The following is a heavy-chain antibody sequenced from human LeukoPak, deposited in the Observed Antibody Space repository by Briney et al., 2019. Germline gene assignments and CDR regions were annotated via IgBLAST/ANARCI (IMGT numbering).Heavy chain of an antibody. Sequence: GGSLRLSCAASGFTFSSYAMSWVRQAPGKGLEWVSAISGSGGSTYCADSVKGRFTISRDNSKNTLYLQMNSLRAEDTAVYYCATCGSSSWFLYNWFDPWGQGTLVTVSS. V-gene: IGHV3-23*01. D-gene: IGHD6-13*01. J-gene: IGHJ5*02. CDR2: ISGSGGST. CDR1: GFTFSSYA. CDR3: ATCGSSSWFLYNWFDP.